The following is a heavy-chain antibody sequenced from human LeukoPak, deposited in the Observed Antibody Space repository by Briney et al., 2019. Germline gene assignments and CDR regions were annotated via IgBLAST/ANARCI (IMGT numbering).Heavy chain of an antibody. CDR1: GYTFTNYY. J-gene: IGHJ4*02. CDR2: INPSGGST. D-gene: IGHD1-26*01. CDR3: TRDHFGSYLA. Sequence: PVASVKVSCKASGYTFTNYYMHWVRQAPGQGLEWMGIINPSGGSTSYAQKFQGRVTMTRDTSISTGYMELSRLKSDDTAVYYCTRDHFGSYLAWGQGTLVTVSS. V-gene: IGHV1-46*01.